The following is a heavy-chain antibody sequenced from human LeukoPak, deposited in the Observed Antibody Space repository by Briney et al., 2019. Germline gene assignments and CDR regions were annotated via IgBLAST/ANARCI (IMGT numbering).Heavy chain of an antibody. CDR1: GGSISSGSYY. Sequence: PSETLSLTCTVSGGSISSGSYYWSWIRQPAGKGLEWIGRIYTSGSTNYNPSLKSRVTISVDTSKNQFSLKLSSVTAADTAVYYCARGTRLHLEMATIMVAFDIWGQGTMVTVSS. V-gene: IGHV4-61*02. J-gene: IGHJ3*02. CDR3: ARGTRLHLEMATIMVAFDI. CDR2: IYTSGST. D-gene: IGHD5-24*01.